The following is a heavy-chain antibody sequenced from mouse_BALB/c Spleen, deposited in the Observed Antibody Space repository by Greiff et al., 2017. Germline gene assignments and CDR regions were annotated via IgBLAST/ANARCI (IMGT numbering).Heavy chain of an antibody. V-gene: IGHV5-4*02. CDR3: ARGRRMDAMDY. CDR1: GFTFSDYY. CDR2: ISDGGSYT. Sequence: EVQLVESGGGLVKPGGSLKLSCAASGFTFSDYYMYWVRQTPEKRLEWVATISDGGSYTYYPDSVKGRFTISRDNAKNNLYLQMSSLKSEDTAMYYCARGRRMDAMDYWGQGTSVTVSS. J-gene: IGHJ4*01.